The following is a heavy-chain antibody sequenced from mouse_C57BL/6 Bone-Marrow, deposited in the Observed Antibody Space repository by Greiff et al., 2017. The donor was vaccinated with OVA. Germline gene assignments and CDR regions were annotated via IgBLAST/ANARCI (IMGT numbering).Heavy chain of an antibody. V-gene: IGHV7-3*01. CDR1: GFTFTDSF. D-gene: IGHD1-1*01. Sequence: EVQLQQSGGGLVQPGGSLSLSCAASGFTFTDSFMSFVRPPPGTALYWLGFIRNKANGYTTEYSASVKGRFTISRDNSQSILYLQMNALRAEDSATYYCARSYYYGSSWFAYWGQGTLVTVSA. CDR2: IRNKANGYTT. J-gene: IGHJ3*01. CDR3: ARSYYYGSSWFAY.